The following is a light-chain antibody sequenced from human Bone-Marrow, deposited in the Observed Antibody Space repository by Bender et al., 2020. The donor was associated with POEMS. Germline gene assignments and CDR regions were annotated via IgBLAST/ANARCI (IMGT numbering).Light chain of an antibody. CDR1: TVGGKM. CDR3: QVWDRTTDHVV. J-gene: IGLJ2*01. V-gene: IGLV3-21*02. CDR2: DDR. Sequence: SSVLTQPPSASVAPGQTPTITCGGDTVGGKMVHWYQQKPGQAPVLVVYDDRDRPAGTPERFSVSDAANAATLTIRGVEAGDEADYYCQVWDRTTDHVVFGGGTKLTVL.